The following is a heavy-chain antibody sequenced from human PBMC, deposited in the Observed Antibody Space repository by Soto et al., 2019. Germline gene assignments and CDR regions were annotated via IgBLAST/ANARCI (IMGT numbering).Heavy chain of an antibody. Sequence: SETLSLTCTVSGDSMTKYYWSWIRQSAGKGLEWIGRIYTSGSTNYNPSLKSRVTMSIDTSNKHFSLSLKSVTAADTAVYYCARTVGAAYYFDFWGQGALVTVS. D-gene: IGHD1-26*01. CDR1: GDSMTKYY. CDR3: ARTVGAAYYFDF. V-gene: IGHV4-4*07. CDR2: IYTSGST. J-gene: IGHJ4*02.